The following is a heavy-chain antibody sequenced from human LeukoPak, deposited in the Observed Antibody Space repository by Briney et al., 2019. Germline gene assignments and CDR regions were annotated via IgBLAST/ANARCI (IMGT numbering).Heavy chain of an antibody. V-gene: IGHV3-15*01. Sequence: GGSLRLSCAASGFTFSNAWMSWVRQAPGKGLEWVGRIKSKTDGGTTDYAAPVKGRFTISRDDSKNTLYLQMNSLKTEDTAVYYCTTGIAVAGTLGRSTSGGRSAFDIWGQGTMVTVSS. CDR1: GFTFSNAW. D-gene: IGHD6-19*01. CDR3: TTGIAVAGTLGRSTSGGRSAFDI. CDR2: IKSKTDGGTT. J-gene: IGHJ3*02.